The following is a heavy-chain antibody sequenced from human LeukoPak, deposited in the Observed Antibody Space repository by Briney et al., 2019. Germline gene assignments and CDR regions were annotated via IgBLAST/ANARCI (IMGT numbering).Heavy chain of an antibody. CDR3: ASTEWGGYYYYYMDV. D-gene: IGHD3-16*01. CDR2: INHSGST. J-gene: IGHJ6*03. CDR1: GGSFSGYY. V-gene: IGHV4-34*01. Sequence: SETLSLTCAVCGGSFSGYYWSWIRQPPGKGLEWIGEINHSGSTNYNPSLKSRVTMSVDTSKNQFSLKLSSVTAADTAVYYCASTEWGGYYYYYMDVWGKGTTVTVSS.